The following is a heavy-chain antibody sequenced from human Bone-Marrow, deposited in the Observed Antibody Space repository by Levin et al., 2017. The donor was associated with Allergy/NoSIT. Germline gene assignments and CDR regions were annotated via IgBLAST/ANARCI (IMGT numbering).Heavy chain of an antibody. CDR2: ISWNSGSI. J-gene: IGHJ4*02. D-gene: IGHD6-19*01. V-gene: IGHV3-9*01. CDR1: GFTFDDYA. Sequence: GGSLRLSCAASGFTFDDYAMHWVRQAPGKGLEWVSGISWNSGSIGYADSVKGRFTISRDNAKNSLYLQMNSLRAEDTALYYCAKDTGSGWGENFDYWGQGTLVTVSS. CDR3: AKDTGSGWGENFDY.